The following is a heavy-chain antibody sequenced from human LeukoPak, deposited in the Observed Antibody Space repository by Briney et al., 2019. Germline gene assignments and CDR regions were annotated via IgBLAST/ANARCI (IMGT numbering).Heavy chain of an antibody. V-gene: IGHV1-69*13. J-gene: IGHJ4*02. CDR1: GGTFSSYA. Sequence: GASVTVSCKASGGTFSSYAISWVRQAPGQGLEWMGGIIPIFGTANYAQKFQGRVTITADESTSIAYMELSSLRSEDTAVYYCAPVGIAAAGTSSWGQGTLVTVSS. CDR3: APVGIAAAGTSS. D-gene: IGHD6-13*01. CDR2: IIPIFGTA.